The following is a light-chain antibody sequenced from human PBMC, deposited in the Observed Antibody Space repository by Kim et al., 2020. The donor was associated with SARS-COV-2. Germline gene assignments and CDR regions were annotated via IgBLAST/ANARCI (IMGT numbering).Light chain of an antibody. Sequence: DIQMTQSPSTLSASVGDRVTITCRASQSIGSWLAWYQQKPGKAPKILIYKASSLESGVPSRFSGSGSGTEFTLTINSLQPDDFATYFCQQYNTYSWAFGQGTKVDIK. CDR2: KAS. CDR3: QQYNTYSWA. CDR1: QSIGSW. V-gene: IGKV1-5*03. J-gene: IGKJ1*01.